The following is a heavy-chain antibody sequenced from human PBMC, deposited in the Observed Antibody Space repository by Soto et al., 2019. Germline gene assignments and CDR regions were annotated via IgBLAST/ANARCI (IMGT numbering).Heavy chain of an antibody. CDR2: IIPIFGTA. CDR1: GGTFSSYA. V-gene: IGHV1-69*01. J-gene: IGHJ5*02. Sequence: QVQLVQSGAEVKKPRSSVKVSCKASGGTFSSYAISWVRQAPGQGLEWMGGIIPIFGTANYPQKFKGRVTSPADESTSTAYMELSSLRSEDTAVYYCARGGDSSSPDNWFGPWGQGTLVTVAS. CDR3: ARGGDSSSPDNWFGP. D-gene: IGHD6-6*01.